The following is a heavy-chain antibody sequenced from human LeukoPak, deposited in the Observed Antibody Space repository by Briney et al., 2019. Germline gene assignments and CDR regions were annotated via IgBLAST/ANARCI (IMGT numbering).Heavy chain of an antibody. J-gene: IGHJ5*02. Sequence: SETLSLTCAVYGGSFSGYYWSWIRQPPGKGLEWIGEINHSGSTNYNPSLKSRATISLDTSNNQFSLKLSFVTASDTAVYYCATEPAYCIGGSCYGGWFDPWGQGTLVTVSS. CDR3: ATEPAYCIGGSCYGGWFDP. D-gene: IGHD2-15*01. CDR2: INHSGST. CDR1: GGSFSGYY. V-gene: IGHV4-34*01.